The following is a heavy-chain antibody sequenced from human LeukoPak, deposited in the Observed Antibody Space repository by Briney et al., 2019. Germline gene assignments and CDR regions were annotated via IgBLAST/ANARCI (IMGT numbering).Heavy chain of an antibody. J-gene: IGHJ5*02. V-gene: IGHV1-46*01. Sequence: SVKVSCKASGYTFTSYYMQWVRQAPGQGLEWMGIINPSGGSTSYAQKFQGRVTMTRDMSTSTVYMELSSLRSEDTAVYYCARDINYYGSGSPGLRGWFDPWGQGTLVTVSS. CDR2: INPSGGST. D-gene: IGHD3-10*01. CDR3: ARDINYYGSGSPGLRGWFDP. CDR1: GYTFTSYY.